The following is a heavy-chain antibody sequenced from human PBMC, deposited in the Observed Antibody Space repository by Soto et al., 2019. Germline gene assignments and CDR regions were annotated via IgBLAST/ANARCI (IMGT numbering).Heavy chain of an antibody. Sequence: GGSLRLSCAASGFTFSSYAMSWVRQAPGKGLKWVSAISGSGGSTYYADSMKGRVTISRDNSKNTLYLQMNSLRAEDTAVYSCAKPGDPYYWYFDLWGRGTLVTVSS. CDR2: ISGSGGST. J-gene: IGHJ2*01. CDR3: AKPGDPYYWYFDL. V-gene: IGHV3-23*01. CDR1: GFTFSSYA. D-gene: IGHD7-27*01.